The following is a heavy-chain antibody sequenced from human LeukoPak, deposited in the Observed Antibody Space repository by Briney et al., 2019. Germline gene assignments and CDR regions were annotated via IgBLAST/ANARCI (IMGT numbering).Heavy chain of an antibody. J-gene: IGHJ4*02. Sequence: GGSLRLSCAASGFTFNSYAMYWVRPAPGKGLEWVAAISYDGSNKYYADSVKGRFTISRDNSKNTLYLQMNSLRAEDAAGYYCARVNSNNFDFWGQGILVTVSS. CDR3: ARVNSNNFDF. D-gene: IGHD4-11*01. V-gene: IGHV3-30-3*01. CDR2: ISYDGSNK. CDR1: GFTFNSYA.